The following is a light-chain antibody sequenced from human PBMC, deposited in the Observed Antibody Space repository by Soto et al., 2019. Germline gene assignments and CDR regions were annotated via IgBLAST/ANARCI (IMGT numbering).Light chain of an antibody. Sequence: QSVLTQPPSASGTPGQRVTISCSGSSSNIGSNTVSWFQQLPGRAPKLLLYNNNQQPSGVPDRFSGSKSGTTASLAISGLQSEDEADYYCAAWDDGLDGHVVFGGGTQLTVL. CDR2: NNN. CDR3: AAWDDGLDGHVV. CDR1: SSNIGSNT. J-gene: IGLJ3*02. V-gene: IGLV1-44*01.